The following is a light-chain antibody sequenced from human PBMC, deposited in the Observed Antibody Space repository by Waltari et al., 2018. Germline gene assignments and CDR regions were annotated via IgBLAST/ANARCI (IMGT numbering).Light chain of an antibody. Sequence: QSVLTQPPSASGTPGQKVTISCTGSSSTIGRNYVYWYQQFPGTAPKLLIFKNNQRPSGVPDRFSDSKSGTSASLAINGLRSEDEADYYCAAWDDSLSGLVLGGGTKVTVL. CDR1: SSTIGRNY. CDR2: KNN. J-gene: IGLJ3*02. CDR3: AAWDDSLSGLV. V-gene: IGLV1-47*01.